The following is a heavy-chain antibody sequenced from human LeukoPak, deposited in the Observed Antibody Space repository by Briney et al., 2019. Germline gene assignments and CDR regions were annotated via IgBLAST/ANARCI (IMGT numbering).Heavy chain of an antibody. J-gene: IGHJ4*02. V-gene: IGHV1-8*03. CDR3: ARGKGYSSSWLPLDY. CDR1: GYTFTSYD. Sequence: ASVKVSCKASGYTFTSYDNNWVRQATGQGLEWMGWMNPNSGNTGYAQKLQGRVTITRNTSISTAYMELSSLRSEDTAVYYCARGKGYSSSWLPLDYWGQGTLVTVSS. D-gene: IGHD6-13*01. CDR2: MNPNSGNT.